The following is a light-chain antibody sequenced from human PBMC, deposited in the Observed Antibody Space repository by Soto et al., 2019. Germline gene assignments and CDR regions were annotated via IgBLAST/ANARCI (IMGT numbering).Light chain of an antibody. Sequence: ETVMTQSPATLSVSPGGRATLSCRASQSVSSNLAWYQQKPGQAPRLLIYGASTRATGIPARFSGSGSGTEFTLTISSLQSEDVATYYCQKCDSAPWTVGQGTKVDIK. J-gene: IGKJ1*01. CDR2: GAS. CDR3: QKCDSAPWT. CDR1: QSVSSN. V-gene: IGKV3-15*01.